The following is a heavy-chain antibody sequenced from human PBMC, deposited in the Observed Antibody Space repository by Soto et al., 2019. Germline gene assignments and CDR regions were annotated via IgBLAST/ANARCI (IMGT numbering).Heavy chain of an antibody. CDR1: GGSISSYY. CDR3: AREGIAAVNWFDP. J-gene: IGHJ5*02. D-gene: IGHD6-13*01. Sequence: SETLSLTCTVSGGSISSYYWSWIRQPPGEGLEWIGYIYYSGSTNYNPSLKSRVTLSVDTSKNQFSLKLSSVTAADTAVYYCAREGIAAVNWFDPWGQGTLVTVSS. V-gene: IGHV4-59*13. CDR2: IYYSGST.